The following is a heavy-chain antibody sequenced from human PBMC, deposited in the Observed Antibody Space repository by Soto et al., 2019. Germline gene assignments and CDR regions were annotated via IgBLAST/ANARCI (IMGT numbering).Heavy chain of an antibody. V-gene: IGHV3-30*18. D-gene: IGHD2-15*01. CDR2: ISYDGSNK. CDR1: GFTFSSYG. CDR3: AKDPYLCSGGSCYRTPAPTI. J-gene: IGHJ3*02. Sequence: GGSLRLSCAASGFTFSSYGMHWVRQAPGKGLEWVAVISYDGSNKYYADSVKGRFTISRDNSKNTLYLQMNSLRAEDTAVYYCAKDPYLCSGGSCYRTPAPTIWGQGTMVTVSS.